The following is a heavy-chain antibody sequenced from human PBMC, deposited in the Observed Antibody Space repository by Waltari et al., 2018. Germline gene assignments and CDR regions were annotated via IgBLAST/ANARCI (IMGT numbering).Heavy chain of an antibody. CDR3: ARAMVRGVTWFDP. J-gene: IGHJ5*02. D-gene: IGHD3-10*01. CDR2: INHNSGGT. V-gene: IGHV1-2*02. Sequence: QVQLVQSGAEVKKPAASVKVSCKACGYTFNAHYMPWVRQAPGQGLQWMGWINHNSGGTNYAQKFQGRVTMTRDTSISTAYMELSRLRSDDTAVYYCARAMVRGVTWFDPWGQGTLVTVSS. CDR1: GYTFNAHY.